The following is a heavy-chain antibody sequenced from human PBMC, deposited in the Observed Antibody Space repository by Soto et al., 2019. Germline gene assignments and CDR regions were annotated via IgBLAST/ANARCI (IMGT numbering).Heavy chain of an antibody. D-gene: IGHD3-3*01. CDR1: GFTFSSYA. Sequence: XGSLRLSGAASGFTFSSYAMSWVRQAPGKGLEWVSAISGSGGSTYYADSVKGRFNISRDNSKNTLYLQMNSLRAEDTAVYYCAKDGADVLRFLEWSRNWFEPWGQGTLVTVS. CDR3: AKDGADVLRFLEWSRNWFEP. J-gene: IGHJ5*02. V-gene: IGHV3-23*01. CDR2: ISGSGGST.